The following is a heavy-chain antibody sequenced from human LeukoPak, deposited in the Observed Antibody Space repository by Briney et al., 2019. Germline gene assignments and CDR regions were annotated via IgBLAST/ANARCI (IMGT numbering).Heavy chain of an antibody. Sequence: ASVKVSCKASGGTFSSYAISWVRQAPGQGLEWMGGIIPIFGTANYAQKFQGRVTITADESTSTAYMELSSLRSEDTAVYYCARTGWDIVVVPAAMPNYGMDVWGQGTTVTVSS. J-gene: IGHJ6*02. V-gene: IGHV1-69*13. CDR1: GGTFSSYA. CDR2: IIPIFGTA. CDR3: ARTGWDIVVVPAAMPNYGMDV. D-gene: IGHD2-2*01.